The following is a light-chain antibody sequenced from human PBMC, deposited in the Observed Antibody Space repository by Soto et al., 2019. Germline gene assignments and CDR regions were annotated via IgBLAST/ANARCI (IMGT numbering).Light chain of an antibody. CDR1: QTIRSNY. V-gene: IGKV3-20*01. CDR2: GAS. J-gene: IGKJ1*01. Sequence: ETVLTQSPGTLSLSPGERATLSCRASQTIRSNYLAWYRQTPGQAPRLLIYGASNRATGIADRFSGSGSGTNFTLIFSRLEPKDFALYYCQQYGSSPWTFGQGTKVEIK. CDR3: QQYGSSPWT.